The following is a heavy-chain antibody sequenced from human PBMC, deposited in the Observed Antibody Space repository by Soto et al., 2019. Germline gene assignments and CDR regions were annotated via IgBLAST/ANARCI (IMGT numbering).Heavy chain of an antibody. CDR1: GFTFSSYA. Sequence: VGSLRLSCAASGFTFSSYAMSWVRQAPGKGLEWVSAISGSGGSTYYADSVKGRFTISRDNSKNTLYLQMNSLRAEDTAVYYCAKSKGEDSSGYYSRYYYYGMDVWGQGTTVTVSS. V-gene: IGHV3-23*01. CDR2: ISGSGGST. D-gene: IGHD3-22*01. CDR3: AKSKGEDSSGYYSRYYYYGMDV. J-gene: IGHJ6*02.